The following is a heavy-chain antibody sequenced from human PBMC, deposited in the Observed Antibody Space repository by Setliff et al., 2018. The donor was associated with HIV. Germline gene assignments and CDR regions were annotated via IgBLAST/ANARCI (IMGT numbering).Heavy chain of an antibody. V-gene: IGHV1-46*01. CDR3: ALLYCSGGSCYSEKEAYYYYMDV. CDR1: GYTFTSYY. J-gene: IGHJ6*03. D-gene: IGHD2-15*01. CDR2: INPSGGST. Sequence: ASVKVSCKASGYTFTSYYMHWVRQAPGQGLEWMGIINPSGGSTSYAQKFQGRVTITTDESTSTAYMELSSLRSEDTAVYYCALLYCSGGSCYSEKEAYYYYMDVWGKGTTVTVSS.